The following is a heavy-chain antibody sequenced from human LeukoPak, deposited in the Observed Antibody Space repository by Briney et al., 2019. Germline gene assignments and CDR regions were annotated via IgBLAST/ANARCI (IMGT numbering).Heavy chain of an antibody. CDR2: IKQDGSVK. J-gene: IGHJ4*02. V-gene: IGHV3-7*03. D-gene: IGHD2-21*02. Sequence: PGGSLRLSCAASGFTISGHWMSWVRQAPGKGLEWLANIKQDGSVKNYVDSVKGRFTISRDNAENSLYLQMHSLRAEATAVYYCARLSSRDPLHYWGQGTLVTVSS. CDR3: ARLSSRDPLHY. CDR1: GFTISGHW.